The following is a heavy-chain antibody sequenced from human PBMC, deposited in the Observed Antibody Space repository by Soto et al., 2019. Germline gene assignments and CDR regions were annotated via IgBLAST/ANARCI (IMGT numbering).Heavy chain of an antibody. Sequence: EVQLVESGGGLVKPGGSLRLSCEVSGFSFSSDTMDWLRQAPGKGLEWVSSITSSDTYIYYADSVKGRFTISRDNAKNPLYLQMNNLRAEDTAVYYCARDPSGAFDFWGQGTMVTVSS. J-gene: IGHJ3*01. CDR2: ITSSDTYI. V-gene: IGHV3-21*02. CDR1: GFSFSSDT. CDR3: ARDPSGAFDF.